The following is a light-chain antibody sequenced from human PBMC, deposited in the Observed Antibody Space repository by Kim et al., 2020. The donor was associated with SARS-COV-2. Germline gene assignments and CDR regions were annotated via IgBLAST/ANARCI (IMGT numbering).Light chain of an antibody. Sequence: GQSITISCTGTSSDVGDYNYVSWYQQHPGKAPKLMIYDVSNRPSGVSNRFSGSKSGNTASLTISGLQAEDEADYYCSSYTSSSTWVFGGGTRLTVL. V-gene: IGLV2-14*03. J-gene: IGLJ3*02. CDR1: SSDVGDYNY. CDR3: SSYTSSSTWV. CDR2: DVS.